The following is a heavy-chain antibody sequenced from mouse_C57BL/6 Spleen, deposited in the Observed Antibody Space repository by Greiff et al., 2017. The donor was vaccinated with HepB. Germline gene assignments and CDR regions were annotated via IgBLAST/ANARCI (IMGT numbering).Heavy chain of an antibody. J-gene: IGHJ4*01. CDR1: GYSITSGYY. CDR2: ISYDGSN. Sequence: DVQLQESGPGLVKPSQSLSLTCSVTGYSITSGYYWNWIRQFPGNKLEWMGYISYDGSNNYNPSLKNRISITRDTSKNQFFLKLNSVTTEDTATYYCAREGLGAMDYWGQGTSVTVSS. CDR3: AREGLGAMDY. V-gene: IGHV3-6*01. D-gene: IGHD3-3*01.